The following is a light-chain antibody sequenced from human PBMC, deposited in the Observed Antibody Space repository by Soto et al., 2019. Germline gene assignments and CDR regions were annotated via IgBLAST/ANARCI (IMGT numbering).Light chain of an antibody. J-gene: IGKJ3*01. Sequence: DIVMTQSPDSLAVSLGERATINCKSSQSVLYSSNNKNYLAWYQKKPGQPPKLLIYCASTRESGVPDRFSGSGSGTDFTLTISSLQAEDVAIYYCQQYYSTPSFGPGTKVDIK. CDR2: CAS. V-gene: IGKV4-1*01. CDR3: QQYYSTPS. CDR1: QSVLYSSNNKNY.